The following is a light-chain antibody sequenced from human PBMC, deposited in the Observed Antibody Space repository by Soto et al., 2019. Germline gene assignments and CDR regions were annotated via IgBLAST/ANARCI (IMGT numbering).Light chain of an antibody. V-gene: IGKV3-11*01. J-gene: IGKJ5*01. CDR3: QQRSDWPIT. CDR2: DAS. CDR1: QSISND. Sequence: EIVLTQSPATLSLSPGERASLSCRASQSISNDLTWYQEKPGQAPRLLIYDASTRATGIPARFSGSGSGTXXXXXXXXXEPEDFAVYYCQQRSDWPITFGQGTRLEIK.